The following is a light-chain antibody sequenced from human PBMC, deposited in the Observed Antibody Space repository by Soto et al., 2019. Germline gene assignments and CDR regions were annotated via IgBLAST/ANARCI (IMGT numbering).Light chain of an antibody. Sequence: EIVMTQSPATLSVSPGERASLSCRASQSVGSNLAWYQQTAGQAPRLLIYGASTRATGIPARFSGSGSGTEFTLTISRLQSEDFAVYSFQQYTNWPYTFGQGTKLEIK. CDR2: GAS. CDR1: QSVGSN. V-gene: IGKV3-15*01. J-gene: IGKJ2*01. CDR3: QQYTNWPYT.